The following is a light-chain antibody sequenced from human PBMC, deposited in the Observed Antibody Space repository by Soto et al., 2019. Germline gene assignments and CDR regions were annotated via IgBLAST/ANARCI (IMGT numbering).Light chain of an antibody. CDR1: QSISSW. CDR3: QQYTL. J-gene: IGKJ1*01. Sequence: DLLNTPAPAALSETIGDRVTITCRASQSISSWLAWYQQKPGKAPKLLIYDASSLESGVPSRFSGRGSGTEFTLTISSLQPDDFATYYCQQYTLFGQGTKVDIK. V-gene: IGKV1-5*01. CDR2: DAS.